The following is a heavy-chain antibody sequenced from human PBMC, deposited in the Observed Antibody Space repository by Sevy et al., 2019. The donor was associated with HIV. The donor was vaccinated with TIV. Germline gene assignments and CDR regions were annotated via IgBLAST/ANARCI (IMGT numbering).Heavy chain of an antibody. CDR1: GFTFSSFE. CDR3: AKRGGHYDLGMDV. Sequence: GGSLRLSCAASGFTFSSFEMTWVRQAPGKGLEWVSYISSSGSTIYYTNFVKGRFTISRDNAKNSLYLQMNSLRAEDTAVYYCAKRGGHYDLGMDVWGQGTTVTVSS. V-gene: IGHV3-48*03. D-gene: IGHD3-3*01. J-gene: IGHJ6*02. CDR2: ISSSGSTI.